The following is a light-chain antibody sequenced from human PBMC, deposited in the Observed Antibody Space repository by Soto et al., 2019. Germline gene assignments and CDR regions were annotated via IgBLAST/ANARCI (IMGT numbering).Light chain of an antibody. V-gene: IGLV2-14*03. CDR3: SSYTTSNTRQIV. CDR1: SSDVGGYNY. J-gene: IGLJ1*01. CDR2: DVS. Sequence: QSALTQPASVSGSPGQSITISCTGTSSDVGGYNYVSWYQHHPGKAPKLLIYDVSNRPSGISNRFSGSKSDNTASLTISGLQPEYEADYYCSSYTTSNTRQIVFGTGTKLTVL.